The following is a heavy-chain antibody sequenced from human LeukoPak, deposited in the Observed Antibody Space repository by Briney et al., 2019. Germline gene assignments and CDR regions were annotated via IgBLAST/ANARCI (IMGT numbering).Heavy chain of an antibody. J-gene: IGHJ2*01. CDR2: INPNSGGT. CDR3: ARDEVTLNEIDGGDYWYFDL. D-gene: IGHD4-23*01. CDR1: GYTFTGYY. V-gene: IGHV1-2*02. Sequence: ASVKVSCKASGYTFTGYYMHWVRQAPGQGLEWMGWINPNSGGTNYAQKFQGRVTMTRDTSISTAYMELSRLRSDDTAVYYCARDEVTLNEIDGGDYWYFDLWGGGTLVTVSS.